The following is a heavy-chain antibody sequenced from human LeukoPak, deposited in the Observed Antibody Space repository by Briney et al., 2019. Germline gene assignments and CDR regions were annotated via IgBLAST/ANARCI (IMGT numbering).Heavy chain of an antibody. Sequence: PSETLSLTCTVSGGSISSYYWIWVRQPAGKGLEWIGRIHTSGSTNYNPSLKSRVTMSLDTSKNQFSLKLTSVTAADTAVYYCARTSMTTVPFPDYWGQGTLVTVSS. J-gene: IGHJ4*02. CDR3: ARTSMTTVPFPDY. CDR1: GGSISSYY. CDR2: IHTSGST. V-gene: IGHV4-4*07. D-gene: IGHD4-17*01.